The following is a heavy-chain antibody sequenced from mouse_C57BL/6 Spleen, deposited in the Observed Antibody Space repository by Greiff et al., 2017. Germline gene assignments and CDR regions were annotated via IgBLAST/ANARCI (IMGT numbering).Heavy chain of an antibody. D-gene: IGHD1-1*01. CDR2: IDPETGGT. J-gene: IGHJ1*03. V-gene: IGHV1-15*01. CDR3: KRSTTVVADWYFDV. CDR1: GYTFTDYE. Sequence: VKLMESGAELVRPGASVTLSCKASGYTFTDYEMHWVKQTPVHGLEWIGAIDPETGGTAYNQKFKGKAILTADKSSSTAYMELRSLTSEDSAVYYCKRSTTVVADWYFDVWGTGTTVTVSS.